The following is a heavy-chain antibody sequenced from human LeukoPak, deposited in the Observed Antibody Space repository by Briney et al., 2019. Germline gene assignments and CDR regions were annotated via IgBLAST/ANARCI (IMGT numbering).Heavy chain of an antibody. V-gene: IGHV3-30*04. J-gene: IGHJ4*02. Sequence: GGSLRLSCAASGFTFSSYAMHWVRQAPGKGLEWVAVISYDGSNKYYADSVKGRFTISRDNSKDTLYLQMNSLRAEDTAVYYCARGGHYYDSSGGGDYWGQGTLVTVSS. D-gene: IGHD3-22*01. CDR3: ARGGHYYDSSGGGDY. CDR1: GFTFSSYA. CDR2: ISYDGSNK.